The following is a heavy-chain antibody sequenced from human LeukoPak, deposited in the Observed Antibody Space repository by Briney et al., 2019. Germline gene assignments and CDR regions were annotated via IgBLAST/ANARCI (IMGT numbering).Heavy chain of an antibody. CDR3: VRDLSGTWYSFDY. J-gene: IGHJ4*02. V-gene: IGHV3-20*04. D-gene: IGHD6-13*01. CDR1: GGTIDDYG. Sequence: GGSLRLSCAASGGTIDDYGMSWVRQAPGKGLDWVSGINWDGTNTYYAESVKGRFTISRDSAENSLYLQMNSMRDDEKAFYYCVRDLSGTWYSFDYWGQGTLVTVSS. CDR2: INWDGTNT.